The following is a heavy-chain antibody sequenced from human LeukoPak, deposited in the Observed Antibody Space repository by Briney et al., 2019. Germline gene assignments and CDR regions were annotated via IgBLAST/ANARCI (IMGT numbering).Heavy chain of an antibody. D-gene: IGHD6-19*01. V-gene: IGHV1-2*02. J-gene: IGHJ6*02. CDR1: GYTFTGYY. CDR2: INPNSGGT. Sequence: ASVKVSCKASGYTFTGYYMHWVRQAPGQGLEWMGWINPNSGGTNYAQKFQGRVTMTRDTSISTAYMELSRLRSDDTAVYYCARENDPTISGWFQDYYYYVMDVWGQGTTVTVSS. CDR3: ARENDPTISGWFQDYYYYVMDV.